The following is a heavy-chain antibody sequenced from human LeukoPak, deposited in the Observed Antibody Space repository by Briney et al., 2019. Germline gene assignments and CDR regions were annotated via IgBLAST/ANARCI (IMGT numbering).Heavy chain of an antibody. CDR2: IYTSGGT. Sequence: PSETLSLTCTVSGGPISRYYWSWIRQPAGKGLGWIGRIYTSGGTNYNPSLKSRVTMSVDTSKNQFSLKLISVTAADTAVYYCASSVTVALFDYWGQGTLVTVSS. J-gene: IGHJ4*02. V-gene: IGHV4-4*07. CDR3: ASSVTVALFDY. D-gene: IGHD4-11*01. CDR1: GGPISRYY.